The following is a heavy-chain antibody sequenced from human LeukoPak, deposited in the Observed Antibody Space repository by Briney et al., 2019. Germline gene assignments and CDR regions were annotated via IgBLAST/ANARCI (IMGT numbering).Heavy chain of an antibody. V-gene: IGHV3-9*01. CDR1: GFTVSSNY. CDR3: AKDVDYFAPGDDAFDV. CDR2: ISWNSDSI. J-gene: IGHJ3*01. D-gene: IGHD2/OR15-2a*01. Sequence: QAGGSLRLSCAASGFTVSSNYMSWVRQAPGKGLEWVSGISWNSDSIAYADSVKGRFTISRDNAKNSLYLQMNSLRAEDTAFYYCAKDVDYFAPGDDAFDVWGQGTMVTVSS.